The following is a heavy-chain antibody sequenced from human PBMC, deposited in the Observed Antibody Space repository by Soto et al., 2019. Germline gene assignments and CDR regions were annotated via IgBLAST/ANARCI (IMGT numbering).Heavy chain of an antibody. CDR1: GFTFSSYG. J-gene: IGHJ4*02. V-gene: IGHV3-30*03. CDR3: TGAVASGY. CDR2: ISKDGSVK. D-gene: IGHD2-8*02. Sequence: QVQLVESGGGVVQPGRSLRLSCAASGFTFSSYGMHWVRQAPGKGLEWVAVISKDGSVKYYAESVKGRFTISRDNSKNTLYLQMNSLGAEDTAAYYCTGAVASGYWGQGTLVTVSS.